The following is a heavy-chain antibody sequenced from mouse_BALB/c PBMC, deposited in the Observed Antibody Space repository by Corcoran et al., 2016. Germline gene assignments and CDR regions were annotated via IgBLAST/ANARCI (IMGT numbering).Heavy chain of an antibody. J-gene: IGHJ4*01. CDR3: ARAQSYGNRYAMDY. CDR2: IDPENGNT. Sequence: EVQLQQSGAELVRPGALVKLSCKASGFNIKDYYMHWVKQRPEQGLEWIGWIDPENGNTIYDPKFQGKASITADTYSNTAYLQLSSLTSEDTAVYYCARAQSYGNRYAMDYWGQGTSVTVSS. V-gene: IGHV14-1*02. D-gene: IGHD2-10*02. CDR1: GFNIKDYY.